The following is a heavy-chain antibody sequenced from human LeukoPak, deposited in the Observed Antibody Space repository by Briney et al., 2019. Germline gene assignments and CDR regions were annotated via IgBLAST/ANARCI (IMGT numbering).Heavy chain of an antibody. D-gene: IGHD3-10*01. Sequence: GGSLRLSCAASGFTFSSYSMNWVRQAPGKGLEWVSYISSSSSTIYYADSVKGRFTISRDNAKNSLYLQMNSLRAEDTAVYYCARTLKFGELNSYYFDYWGQGTLVTVSS. CDR3: ARTLKFGELNSYYFDY. J-gene: IGHJ4*02. CDR2: ISSSSSTI. CDR1: GFTFSSYS. V-gene: IGHV3-48*04.